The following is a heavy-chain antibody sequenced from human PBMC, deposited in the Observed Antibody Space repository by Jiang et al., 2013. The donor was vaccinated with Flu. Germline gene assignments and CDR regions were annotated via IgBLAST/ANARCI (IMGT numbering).Heavy chain of an antibody. CDR1: GGSFSGYY. J-gene: IGHJ5*02. Sequence: GPGLVKPSETLSLTCTVSGGSFSGYYWSWIRQPPGKGLDWIGHIYYNGDTNYNPSLKSRVTISVDTSKNQFSLRLSSLTAADTAIYYCARGRVEAAGAGGWFDPWGQGILVTVSS. CDR3: ARGRVEAAGAGGWFDP. CDR2: IYYNGDT. V-gene: IGHV4-59*01. D-gene: IGHD6-13*01.